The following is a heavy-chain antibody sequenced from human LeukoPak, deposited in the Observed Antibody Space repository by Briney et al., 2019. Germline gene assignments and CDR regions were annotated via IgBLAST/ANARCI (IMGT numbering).Heavy chain of an antibody. CDR3: AKSIPTIAVAVSTRQ. CDR1: GFTFSSYG. D-gene: IGHD6-19*01. CDR2: ISYDGSNK. Sequence: PGGSLRLSCAASGFTFSSYGMHWVRQAPGKGLEWVAVISYDGSNKYYADSVKGRFTISRDNSKNTLYLQMNSLRPEDTAVYYCAKSIPTIAVAVSTRQWGQGTLVTVSS. J-gene: IGHJ4*02. V-gene: IGHV3-30*18.